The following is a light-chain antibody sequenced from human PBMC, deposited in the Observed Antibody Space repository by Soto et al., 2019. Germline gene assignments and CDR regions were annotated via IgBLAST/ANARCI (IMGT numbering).Light chain of an antibody. J-gene: IGKJ3*01. CDR2: AAS. V-gene: IGKV1-39*01. CDR1: QSISNY. CDR3: QQSYSTPFT. Sequence: DIQMTQSPSSLSASVGDSVTITCRASQSISNYLNWYQQKPGKAPKLLVYAASSLQSGVPSRLSGSGSGTDFTLTISSLQPEDFATYYCQQSYSTPFTFGPGTKVHIK.